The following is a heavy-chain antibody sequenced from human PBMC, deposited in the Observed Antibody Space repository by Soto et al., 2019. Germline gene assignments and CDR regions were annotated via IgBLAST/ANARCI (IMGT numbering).Heavy chain of an antibody. CDR3: ATQQQLKTVEF. Sequence: QVQLVQSGAEVKKPGSSVKVSCKASGGTFNNYAISWVRQAPGQGLEWMGGIVPIFNTSLFAEKFQGRLTLTAAKSTSTAFMELIGLRSDDTAVYFCATQQQLKTVEFWGQGTLVSVSS. V-gene: IGHV1-69*06. J-gene: IGHJ4*02. D-gene: IGHD6-13*01. CDR1: GGTFNNYA. CDR2: IVPIFNTS.